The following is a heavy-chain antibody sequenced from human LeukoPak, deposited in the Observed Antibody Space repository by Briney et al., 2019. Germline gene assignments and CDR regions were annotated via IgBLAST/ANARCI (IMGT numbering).Heavy chain of an antibody. CDR3: ARLMYNWNDEGWFDP. Sequence: ASVKVSCKASGYTFTSYDINWVRQATGQGLEWMGWMNPNSGNTGYAQRFQGRVTMTRNTSICTAYMELSSLRSEDTAVYYCARLMYNWNDEGWFDPWGQGTLVTVSS. CDR1: GYTFTSYD. J-gene: IGHJ5*02. D-gene: IGHD1-1*01. V-gene: IGHV1-8*01. CDR2: MNPNSGNT.